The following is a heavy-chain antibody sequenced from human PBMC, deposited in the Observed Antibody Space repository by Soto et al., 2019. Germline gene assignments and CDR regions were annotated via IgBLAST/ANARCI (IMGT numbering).Heavy chain of an antibody. J-gene: IGHJ4*02. CDR2: IHYTGTT. Sequence: PSETLSLTCTVSGGSISSGGYYWNWIRQHPGKGLEWIGYIHYTGTTYYNPSLRGRVTMSVDTSNNQFSLKLSSVTAADTAVYYCARQVRQQLVPSYYFDYWGQGTLVTVSS. V-gene: IGHV4-31*03. CDR3: ARQVRQQLVPSYYFDY. D-gene: IGHD6-13*01. CDR1: GGSISSGGYY.